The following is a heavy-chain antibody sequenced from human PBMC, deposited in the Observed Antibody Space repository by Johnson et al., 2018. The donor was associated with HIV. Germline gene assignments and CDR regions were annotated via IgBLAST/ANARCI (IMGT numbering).Heavy chain of an antibody. D-gene: IGHD6-19*01. CDR2: IKSKTDGGTT. J-gene: IGHJ3*02. CDR1: GFTFRNAW. Sequence: VQLVESGGGLVKPGGSLRLSCAASGFTFRNAWMSWVRQAPGKGLEWVGRIKSKTDGGTTDYAAPVKGRFTISRDDSKNTLYLKMNSLKTEDTAVYYCTTVTKFPYSSGWDYDAFDIWGQGTMVTVSP. CDR3: TTVTKFPYSSGWDYDAFDI. V-gene: IGHV3-15*01.